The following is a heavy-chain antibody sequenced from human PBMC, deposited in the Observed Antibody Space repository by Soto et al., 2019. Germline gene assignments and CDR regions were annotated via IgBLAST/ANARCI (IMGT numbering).Heavy chain of an antibody. CDR2: FTPSDDST. D-gene: IGHD6-13*01. CDR1: GYTFSSYY. CDR3: ARDSLSIDLAEAGLLGV. Sequence: ASVKVSCKASGYTFSSYYIHWVRQAPGQGLEWMGIFTPSDDSTTYAETFQGRVTMTRDTSTETVYMELSSLRSEDTAVYYCARDSLSIDLAEAGLLGVWGQGTTV. V-gene: IGHV1-46*01. J-gene: IGHJ6*01.